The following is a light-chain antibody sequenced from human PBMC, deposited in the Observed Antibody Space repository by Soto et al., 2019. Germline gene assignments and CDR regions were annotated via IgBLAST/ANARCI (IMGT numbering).Light chain of an antibody. J-gene: IGKJ4*01. V-gene: IGKV3-15*01. CDR2: GAF. CDR3: QQYNNWPSLT. CDR1: QSVNSN. Sequence: EIVMTLSPATLSVSPGERATLSCRASQSVNSNLAWYQQKPGQAPRLLIYGAFTRANGISGRFSGSGSGTEFTLTISSLQSEDFAVYYCQQYNNWPSLTFGGGTKVEIK.